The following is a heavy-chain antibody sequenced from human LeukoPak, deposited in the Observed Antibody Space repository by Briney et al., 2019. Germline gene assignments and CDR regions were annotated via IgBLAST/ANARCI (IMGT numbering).Heavy chain of an antibody. V-gene: IGHV1-46*01. D-gene: IGHD3-10*01. J-gene: IGHJ4*02. CDR1: GYTFTSYY. CDR2: INPSGGST. CDR3: ARSPVLLWFGELFDY. Sequence: ASVKVSCKASGYTFTSYYMHWVRQAPGQGLEWMGIINPSGGSTSYAQKFQGRVTMTRDTSISTAYMELSRLRSDDTAVYYCARSPVLLWFGELFDYWGQGTLVTVSS.